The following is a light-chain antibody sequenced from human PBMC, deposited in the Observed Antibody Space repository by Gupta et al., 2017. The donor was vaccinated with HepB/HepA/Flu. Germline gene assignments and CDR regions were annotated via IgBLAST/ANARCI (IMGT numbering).Light chain of an antibody. J-gene: IGLJ2*01. CDR1: SSDVAAYNF. CDR2: DVI. V-gene: IGLV2-11*01. CDR3: CSYAGNYTWI. Sequence: SPLTQPRSESGSPGQSVTISCTGSSSDVAAYNFVSWYQQYPDKAPRLMIFDVITRPSGVPDRFSGSKSANTASLTISGLQAEDEAHYYCCSYAGNYTWIFGGGTKVTVL.